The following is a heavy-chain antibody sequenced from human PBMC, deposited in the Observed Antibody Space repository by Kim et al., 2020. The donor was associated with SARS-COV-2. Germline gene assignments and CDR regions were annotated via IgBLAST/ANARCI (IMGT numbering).Heavy chain of an antibody. CDR1: GFTFSSYA. D-gene: IGHD4-4*01. Sequence: GGSLRLSCAASGFTFSSYAMHWVRQAPGKGLEWVAVISYDGSNKYYADSVKGRFTISRDNSKNTLYLQMNSLRAEDTAVYYCARDGQPPTVTSWGEEGYGMDVWGQGTTVTVSS. CDR2: ISYDGSNK. CDR3: ARDGQPPTVTSWGEEGYGMDV. V-gene: IGHV3-30*04. J-gene: IGHJ6*02.